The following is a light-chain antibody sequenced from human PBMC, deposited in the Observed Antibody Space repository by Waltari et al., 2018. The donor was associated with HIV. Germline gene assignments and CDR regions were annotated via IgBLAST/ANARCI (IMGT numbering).Light chain of an antibody. Sequence: HSVLTQPPSASGTPGQTVIISRSGSSSNIVSNSVNWYQHLPGTAPKLLIYSNNQRPSGVPDRFSGSKSGTSASLAISGLQSEDEADYYCAAWDDSLNGPGYVFGAGTRVTVL. V-gene: IGLV1-44*01. J-gene: IGLJ1*01. CDR2: SNN. CDR3: AAWDDSLNGPGYV. CDR1: SSNIVSNS.